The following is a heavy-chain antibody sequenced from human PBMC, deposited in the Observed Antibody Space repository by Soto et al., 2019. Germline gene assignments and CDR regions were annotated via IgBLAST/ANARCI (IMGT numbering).Heavy chain of an antibody. J-gene: IGHJ4*02. CDR2: IYYSGST. D-gene: IGHD6-13*01. CDR1: GGSISSYY. V-gene: IGHV4-59*01. CDR3: ARQRAYSSSWTDY. Sequence: QVQLQESGPGLVKPSETLSLTCTVSGGSISSYYWSWIRQPPGKGLEWIGYIYYSGSTNYNPSLKSRVTMSLDTSKNPFSLKLSSVTAADTAVYYCARQRAYSSSWTDYWGQGTLVTVSS.